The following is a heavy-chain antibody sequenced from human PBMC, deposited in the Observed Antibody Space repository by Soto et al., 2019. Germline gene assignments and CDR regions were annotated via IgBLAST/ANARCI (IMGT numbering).Heavy chain of an antibody. CDR1: GYTFTGYY. V-gene: IGHV1-2*02. CDR3: ARTTVNSYHYYGMDV. J-gene: IGHJ6*02. D-gene: IGHD4-4*01. CDR2: INPNSGGT. Sequence: SSVKVSCKASGYTFTGYYMHWVRQAPGQGLEWMGWINPNSGGTNYAQKFQGRVTMTRDTSISTAYMELSRLRADDTAVYYCARTTVNSYHYYGMDVWGQGTTVTVSS.